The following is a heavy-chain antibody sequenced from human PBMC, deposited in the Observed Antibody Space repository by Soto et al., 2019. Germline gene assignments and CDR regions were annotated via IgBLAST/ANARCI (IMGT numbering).Heavy chain of an antibody. CDR3: ANARAPYCGGDCSKTLFDY. V-gene: IGHV3-30*18. D-gene: IGHD2-21*02. Sequence: QVQLVESGGGVVQPGRSLRLSCAASGFTFSSYGMHWVRQAPGKGLEWVAVISYDGSNKYYADSVKGRFTISRDNSKNTLYLQMNSLRAEDTAVYYCANARAPYCGGDCSKTLFDYWGQGTLVTVSS. CDR2: ISYDGSNK. CDR1: GFTFSSYG. J-gene: IGHJ4*02.